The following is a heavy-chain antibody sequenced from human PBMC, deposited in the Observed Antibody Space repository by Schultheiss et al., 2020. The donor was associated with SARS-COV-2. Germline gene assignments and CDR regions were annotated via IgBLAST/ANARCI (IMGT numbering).Heavy chain of an antibody. V-gene: IGHV3-9*01. J-gene: IGHJ4*02. CDR2: ISWNSGSI. CDR1: GFTFDDYA. Sequence: SLKISCAASGFTFDDYAMHWVRQAPGKGLEWVSGISWNSGSIGYADSVKGRFTISRDNAKNSLYLQMNSLRAEDTALYYCARNAARLITRAQFDYWGQGTLVTVSS. CDR3: ARNAARLITRAQFDY. D-gene: IGHD6-6*01.